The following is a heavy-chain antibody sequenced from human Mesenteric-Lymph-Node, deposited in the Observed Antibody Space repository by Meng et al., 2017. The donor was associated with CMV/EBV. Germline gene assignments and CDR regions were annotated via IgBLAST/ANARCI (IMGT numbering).Heavy chain of an antibody. CDR3: ARTPLTKYCSSTSCYGRGLYYYYYYGMDV. V-gene: IGHV3-74*01. J-gene: IGHJ6*02. Sequence: GGSLRLSCAASGFTFSSYWMHWVRQAPGKGLVWVSRINSDGSSTSYADSVKGRFTISRDNAKNTLYLQMNSLRAEDTAVYYCARTPLTKYCSSTSCYGRGLYYYYYYGMDVWGQGTTVTVSS. CDR1: GFTFSSYW. CDR2: INSDGSST. D-gene: IGHD2-2*01.